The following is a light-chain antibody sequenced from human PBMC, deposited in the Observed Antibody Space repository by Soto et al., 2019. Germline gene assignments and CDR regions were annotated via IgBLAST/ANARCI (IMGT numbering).Light chain of an antibody. J-gene: IGLJ1*01. Sequence: HSVLTQPAPVSESPLQSIPISCTGTRSAVGGYNYVSWYQQRPGKGHKLMIYDVSNRPSGVSNRFSGAKSGNTASLTISGLQAGDEADYYCSSYTGSSFYVCGTGTKVTVL. V-gene: IGLV2-14*01. CDR3: SSYTGSSFYV. CDR1: RSAVGGYNY. CDR2: DVS.